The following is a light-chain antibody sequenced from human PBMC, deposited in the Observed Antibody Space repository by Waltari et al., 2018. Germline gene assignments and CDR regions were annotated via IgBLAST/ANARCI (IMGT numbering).Light chain of an antibody. CDR2: GAS. CDR1: QSVRGS. V-gene: IGKV3-20*01. CDR3: QHYVRLPAT. Sequence: EIVLTQSPGTLSLSPGERATLSCRASQSVRGSLAWYQRKAGQAPRLLIYGASRRATGIPDRFSGGGSGTDFSLTISRLEPEDCAVYYCQHYVRLPATFGQGTKVEI. J-gene: IGKJ1*01.